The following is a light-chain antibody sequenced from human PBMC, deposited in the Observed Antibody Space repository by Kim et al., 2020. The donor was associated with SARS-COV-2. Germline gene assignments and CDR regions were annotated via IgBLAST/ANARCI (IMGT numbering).Light chain of an antibody. J-gene: IGKJ1*01. CDR3: QKYNSAPWT. CDR1: QDSANS. Sequence: ASVGDRVTITCRERQDSANSLAWYQQKPGTVPKVLIYAASTLQSGVPSRFSGSGSGTEFTLTIGSLQTEDVATYYCQKYNSAPWTFGPGTKVDIK. V-gene: IGKV1-27*01. CDR2: AAS.